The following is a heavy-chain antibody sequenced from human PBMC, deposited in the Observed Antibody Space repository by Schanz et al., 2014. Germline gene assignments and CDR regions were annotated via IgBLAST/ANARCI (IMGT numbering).Heavy chain of an antibody. J-gene: IGHJ4*02. Sequence: EVQLVESGGGLVQPGGSLRLSCAASTFTFSSDWMSWVRQAPGKGLEWVANIKEDGSVKDYVDSVKGRFTISRDNAKNTLYLQMNSLRAEDTAVYYCANNWNLDYWGQGTLVTVSS. D-gene: IGHD1-20*01. V-gene: IGHV3-7*05. CDR3: ANNWNLDY. CDR1: TFTFSSDW. CDR2: IKEDGSVK.